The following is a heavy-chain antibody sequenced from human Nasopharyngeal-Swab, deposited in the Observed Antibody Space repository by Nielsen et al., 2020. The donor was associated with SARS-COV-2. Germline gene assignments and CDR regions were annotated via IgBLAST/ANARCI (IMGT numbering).Heavy chain of an antibody. V-gene: IGHV4-61*01. D-gene: IGHD3-10*01. CDR3: ARDRGDLRKYYFDS. J-gene: IGHJ4*02. Sequence: SETLSLTCIVSGGSVSRGSHYWSWTRQPPGKGLEWIGYIFYTGNTNYNPSLESRVTMSIDTSRNQFSLSLNSVTAADTAVYYCARDRGDLRKYYFDSWGQGTQITVSA. CDR1: GGSVSRGSHY. CDR2: IFYTGNT.